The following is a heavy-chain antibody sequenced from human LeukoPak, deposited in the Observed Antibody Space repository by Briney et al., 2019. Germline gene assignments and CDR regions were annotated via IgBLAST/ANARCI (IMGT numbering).Heavy chain of an antibody. CDR3: ARDSNWNNGGFDY. V-gene: IGHV3-23*01. D-gene: IGHD1/OR15-1a*01. CDR2: IFPSGGEI. Sequence: GGSLRLSCAASGFTFSTFAMIWVRQPPGKGLEWVSSIFPSGGEIHYADSVRGRFTISRDNSKSTLSLQMNSLRAEDTAIYYCARDSNWNNGGFDYWGQGTLVTVSA. J-gene: IGHJ4*02. CDR1: GFTFSTFA.